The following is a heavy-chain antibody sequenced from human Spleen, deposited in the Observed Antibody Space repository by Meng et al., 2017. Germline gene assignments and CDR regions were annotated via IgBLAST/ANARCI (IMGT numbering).Heavy chain of an antibody. CDR3: ARGTRHYYDSSGPDY. CDR2: INTNTGNP. CDR1: GYTFTSYA. V-gene: IGHV7-4-1*02. Sequence: QVQLVQSGAEVKKPGASVKVSCKASGYTFTSYAMNWVRQAPGQGLEWMGWINTNTGNPTYAQDFTGRFVFSLDASVSTAYLQISSLKAEDSAVYFCARGTRHYYDSSGPDYWGQGTLVTVSS. J-gene: IGHJ4*02. D-gene: IGHD3-22*01.